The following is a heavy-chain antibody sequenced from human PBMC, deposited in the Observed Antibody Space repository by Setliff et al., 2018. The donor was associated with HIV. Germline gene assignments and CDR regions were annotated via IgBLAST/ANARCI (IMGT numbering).Heavy chain of an antibody. CDR1: GYSFTRYW. CDR2: IFPGDSDT. CDR3: ARRSVSHGNGFDL. D-gene: IGHD3-10*01. J-gene: IGHJ3*01. Sequence: PGESLKISCQGSGYSFTRYWIGWVRQMPGKGLEWMGIIFPGDSDTRFSPSFQGRVSLSVDKSATTAYLHWSSLKASDTAIYYCARRSVSHGNGFDLWGQGTLVTVSS. V-gene: IGHV5-51*01.